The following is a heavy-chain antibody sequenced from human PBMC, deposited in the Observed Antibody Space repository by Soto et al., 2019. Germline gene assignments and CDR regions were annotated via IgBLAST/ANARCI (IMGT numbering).Heavy chain of an antibody. CDR3: ARPDFDCSGGSCYSYYFDY. CDR1: GGTFSSYA. D-gene: IGHD2-15*01. V-gene: IGHV1-69*13. J-gene: IGHJ4*02. Sequence: GASVKVSCKASGGTFSSYAISWVRQAPGQELEWMGGIIPIFGTANYAQKFQGRVTITADESTSTAYMELSSLRSEDTAVYYCARPDFDCSGGSCYSYYFDYWGQGTLVTVSS. CDR2: IIPIFGTA.